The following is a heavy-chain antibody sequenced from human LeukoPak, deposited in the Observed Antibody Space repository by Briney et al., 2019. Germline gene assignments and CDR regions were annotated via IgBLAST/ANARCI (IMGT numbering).Heavy chain of an antibody. Sequence: GASVKVSCKASGGTFSSYAISWVRQAPGQGLEWMGGIIPIFGTANYAQKFQGRVTITADESTSTAYMELSSLRSEDTAVYYCAIRPDIVVVVAGNNWFDPWGQGTLVTVSS. CDR2: IIPIFGTA. CDR1: GGTFSSYA. J-gene: IGHJ5*02. CDR3: AIRPDIVVVVAGNNWFDP. D-gene: IGHD2-15*01. V-gene: IGHV1-69*13.